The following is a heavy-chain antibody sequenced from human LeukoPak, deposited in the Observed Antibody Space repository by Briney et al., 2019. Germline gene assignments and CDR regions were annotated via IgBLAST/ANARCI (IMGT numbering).Heavy chain of an antibody. D-gene: IGHD3-3*01. CDR1: GFTFSSYW. CDR2: ISGSGGST. CDR3: AKDLLRGVTDY. V-gene: IGHV3-23*01. Sequence: GGSLRLSCAASGFTFSSYWMNWVRQAPGKGLEWVSAISGSGGSTYYADSVKGRFTISRDNSKNTLYLQMNSLRAEDTAVYYCAKDLLRGVTDYWGXGTLVTVSS. J-gene: IGHJ4*02.